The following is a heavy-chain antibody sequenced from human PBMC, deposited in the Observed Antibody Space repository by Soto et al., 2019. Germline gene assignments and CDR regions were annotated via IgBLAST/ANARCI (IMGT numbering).Heavy chain of an antibody. CDR3: ARVKGSGCHKWFAL. Sequence: ASVKVSCKASGYTFTSYGISWVRQAPGQGLEWMGWISAYNGNTNYAQKLQGRVTMTTDTSTSTAYMELRSLRSDDTAVYYCARVKGSGCHKWFALWGQGTLVSFSS. D-gene: IGHD3-3*01. V-gene: IGHV1-18*01. J-gene: IGHJ5*02. CDR2: ISAYNGNT. CDR1: GYTFTSYG.